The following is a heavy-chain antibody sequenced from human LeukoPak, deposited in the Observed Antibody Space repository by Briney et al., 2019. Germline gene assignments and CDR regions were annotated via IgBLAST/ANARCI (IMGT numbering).Heavy chain of an antibody. Sequence: GGTLRLSCTVSGFTVSSNSMSWVRQAPGKGLEWVSFIYSGGSTQYSDSVKGRFTISRDNSKNTLYLQMNSLRAEDTAVYYCARRAGDYSHPYDYWGQGTLVTVSS. V-gene: IGHV3-53*01. J-gene: IGHJ4*02. CDR1: GFTVSSNS. D-gene: IGHD3-22*01. CDR2: IYSGGST. CDR3: ARRAGDYSHPYDY.